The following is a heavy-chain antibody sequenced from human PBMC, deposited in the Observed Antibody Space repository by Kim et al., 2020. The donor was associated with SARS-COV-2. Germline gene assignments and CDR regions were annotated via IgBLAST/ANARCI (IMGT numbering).Heavy chain of an antibody. J-gene: IGHJ6*02. V-gene: IGHV1-58*02. Sequence: SVKVSCKASGYTFSRSTIQWVRQARGQRPEWIGWIVVGGGNTFYAQKFEERVTITSDMSTSTAYMELSSLTSGDTAIYYCATDGGYYYGMDVWGQGTTVSVSS. CDR3: ATDGGYYYGMDV. D-gene: IGHD3-16*01. CDR2: IVVGGGNT. CDR1: GYTFSRST.